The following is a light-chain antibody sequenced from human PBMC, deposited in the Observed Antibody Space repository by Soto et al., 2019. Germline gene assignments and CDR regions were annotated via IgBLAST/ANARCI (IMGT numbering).Light chain of an antibody. V-gene: IGLV2-14*01. CDR2: DIN. Sequence: QSALTQPASVSGSPGQAITISCTGNSSDIGEYDYVSWYQQHRVKAPKLIINDINNRPSVVSHRFYGSKSRKTAYLTISGLQAEDEADYYCTSYTNPSPYVFGSGTKVTVL. CDR3: TSYTNPSPYV. CDR1: SSDIGEYDY. J-gene: IGLJ1*01.